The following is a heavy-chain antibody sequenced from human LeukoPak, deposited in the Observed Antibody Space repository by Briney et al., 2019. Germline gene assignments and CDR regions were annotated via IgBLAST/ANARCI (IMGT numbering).Heavy chain of an antibody. CDR3: AGGSSTSWGWFDP. CDR1: GGSISSSSYY. V-gene: IGHV4-39*06. Sequence: SQTLSLTCTVSGGSISSSSYYWGWIRQPPGKGQERIGSIYYSGSTYYKPPLKSRVTISVDTSKNQFPLKLSSVTAADTAVYYCAGGSSTSWGWFDPWGQGTLVTVSS. J-gene: IGHJ5*02. D-gene: IGHD2-2*01. CDR2: IYYSGST.